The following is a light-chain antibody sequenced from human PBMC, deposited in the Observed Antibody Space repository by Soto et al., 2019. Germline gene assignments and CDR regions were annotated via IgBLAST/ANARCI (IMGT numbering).Light chain of an antibody. CDR3: SSSTTTSALV. CDR2: EVS. CDR1: TSDIGGYDY. V-gene: IGLV2-14*01. Sequence: QSALTQPSSVSGSPGQSITISCTGTTSDIGGYDYVSWYQHHPGRPPKLLIFEVSDRPSGVSNRFSASKSGNTASLTISGLQTEDEADYFCSSSTTTSALVLGTGTKVNVL. J-gene: IGLJ1*01.